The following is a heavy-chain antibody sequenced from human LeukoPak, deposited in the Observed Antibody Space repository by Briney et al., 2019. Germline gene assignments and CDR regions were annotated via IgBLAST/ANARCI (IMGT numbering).Heavy chain of an antibody. V-gene: IGHV4-59*08. CDR2: IYYSGTT. Sequence: SETLSLTCSVSGGSISGYYWSWIRQPPGKGLEWIGYIYYSGTTIYNPSLKSRLTISLDMSKNQFSLNLSSVTAADTAVYYCARQGPSGYDFLYFDYWGQGTLVTVSS. CDR1: GGSISGYY. J-gene: IGHJ4*02. D-gene: IGHD5-12*01. CDR3: ARQGPSGYDFLYFDY.